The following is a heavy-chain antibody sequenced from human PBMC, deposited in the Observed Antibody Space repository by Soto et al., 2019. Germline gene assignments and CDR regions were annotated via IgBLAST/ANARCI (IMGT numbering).Heavy chain of an antibody. D-gene: IGHD3-16*01. CDR3: ASGLTPGDYYYGMDV. V-gene: IGHV3-30-3*01. CDR2: ISYDGSNK. Sequence: GGSLRLSCAASGFTFSSYAMHWVRQAPGKGLEWVAVISYDGSNKYYADSVKGRFTISRDNSKNTLYLQMNSLRAEDTAVYYCASGLTPGDYYYGMDVWGQGTTVTVSS. CDR1: GFTFSSYA. J-gene: IGHJ6*02.